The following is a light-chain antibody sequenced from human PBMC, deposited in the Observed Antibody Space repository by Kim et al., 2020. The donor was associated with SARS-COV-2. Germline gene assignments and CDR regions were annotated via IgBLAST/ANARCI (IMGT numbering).Light chain of an antibody. Sequence: QSALTQPASVSASPGQSITISCTGTRSDVGGYNYVSWYQQHPGKAPKLMIYDVNNRPSGISNRFSGSKSGNTASLTISGLQAEDEADYYCSSYASSISWVFGGGTKVTVL. J-gene: IGLJ3*02. CDR2: DVN. CDR3: SSYASSISWV. CDR1: RSDVGGYNY. V-gene: IGLV2-14*03.